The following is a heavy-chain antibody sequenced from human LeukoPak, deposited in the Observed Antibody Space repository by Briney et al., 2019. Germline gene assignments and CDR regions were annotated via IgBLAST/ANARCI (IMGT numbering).Heavy chain of an antibody. CDR1: GGSSSGYY. J-gene: IGHJ6*03. D-gene: IGHD5-18*01. CDR2: INHSGST. CDR3: ARGSNTAMASLAYYYYYYMDV. Sequence: SETLSLTCAVYGGSSSGYYWSWIRQPPGKGLEWIGEINHSGSTNYNPSLKSRVTISVDTSKNQFSLKLSSVTAADTAVYYCARGSNTAMASLAYYYYYYMDVWGKGTTVTVSS. V-gene: IGHV4-34*01.